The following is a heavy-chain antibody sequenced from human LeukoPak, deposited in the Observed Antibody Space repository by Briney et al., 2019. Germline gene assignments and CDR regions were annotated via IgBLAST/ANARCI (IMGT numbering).Heavy chain of an antibody. J-gene: IGHJ6*02. V-gene: IGHV4-59*08. D-gene: IGHD3-10*01. CDR2: IYYSGST. CDR3: ASTSITMVRGAGMDV. Sequence: SETLSLTCTVSGGSISSYYWSWIRQPPGKGLEWIGYIYYSGSTNYNPSLKSRVTISVDTSKNQFSLKLSSVTAADTAVYYCASTSITMVRGAGMDVWGQGTTVTVSS. CDR1: GGSISSYY.